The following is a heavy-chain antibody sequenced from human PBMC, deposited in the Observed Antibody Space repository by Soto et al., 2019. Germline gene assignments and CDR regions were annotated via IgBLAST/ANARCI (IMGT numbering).Heavy chain of an antibody. D-gene: IGHD4-17*01. V-gene: IGHV1-69*13. CDR1: GGTFSSYA. CDR2: IIPIFGTA. Sequence: GASVKVSCKASGGTFSSYAISWVRQAPGQGLEWMGGIIPIFGTANYAQKLQGRVTITADESTSTAYMELSSMRSEDTAVYYCARDYGGNSSYYYYGMDVWGQGTTVTVSS. CDR3: ARDYGGNSSYYYYGMDV. J-gene: IGHJ6*02.